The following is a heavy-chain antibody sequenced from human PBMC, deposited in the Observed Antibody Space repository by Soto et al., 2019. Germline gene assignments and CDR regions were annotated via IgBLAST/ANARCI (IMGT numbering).Heavy chain of an antibody. Sequence: GGSLRLSCAASWFTVSSNYMSWVRQAPGKGLEWVSVIYSGGSTYYADSVKGRFTISRDNSKNTLYLQMNSLRAEDTAVYYCARFGPRTTVFDIWGQGTMVTVSS. V-gene: IGHV3-53*01. CDR2: IYSGGST. CDR1: WFTVSSNY. D-gene: IGHD4-17*01. CDR3: ARFGPRTTVFDI. J-gene: IGHJ3*02.